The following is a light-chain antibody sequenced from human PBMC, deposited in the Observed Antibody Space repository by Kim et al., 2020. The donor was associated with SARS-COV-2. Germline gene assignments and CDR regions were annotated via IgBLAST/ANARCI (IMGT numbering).Light chain of an antibody. CDR2: EDD. J-gene: IGLJ2*01. CDR1: RGSSDDHY. CDR3: QSYNRDNVL. Sequence: GKTVTISCTRSRGSSDDHYVQWYQQRPGGVPTTVIYEDDQRPSGVSDRFSGSIDNSSNSASLTISGLRTEDEADYYCQSYNRDNVLFGGGTQLTVL. V-gene: IGLV6-57*03.